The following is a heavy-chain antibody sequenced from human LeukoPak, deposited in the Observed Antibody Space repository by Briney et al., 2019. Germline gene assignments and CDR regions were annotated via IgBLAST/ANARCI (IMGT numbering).Heavy chain of an antibody. CDR1: GGSISSYY. CDR3: ARATEWELLDWFDP. Sequence: SETLSLTCTVSGGSISSYYWSWIRQPPGKGLEWIGYIYYSGSTNYNPSLKSRVTISVDTSKNQFSLKLSSVTAADTAVYYCARATEWELLDWFDPWGQGTLVTVSS. V-gene: IGHV4-59*12. D-gene: IGHD1-26*01. CDR2: IYYSGST. J-gene: IGHJ5*02.